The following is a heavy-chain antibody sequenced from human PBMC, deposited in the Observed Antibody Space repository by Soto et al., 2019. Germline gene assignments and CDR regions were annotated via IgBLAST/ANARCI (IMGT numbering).Heavy chain of an antibody. CDR3: GRGPSPRAPAGGTPYYYAMDV. Sequence: ASVKVSCKASGYDFTAYDINWVRQASGQGLEWMGWMNPINGATGTARRFQGRVSLSRNTATGTAYLELTRLRSDDTAVYYCGRGPSPRAPAGGTPYYYAMDVWGQGTTVTVSS. CDR2: MNPINGAT. J-gene: IGHJ6*02. D-gene: IGHD6-13*01. CDR1: GYDFTAYD. V-gene: IGHV1-8*02.